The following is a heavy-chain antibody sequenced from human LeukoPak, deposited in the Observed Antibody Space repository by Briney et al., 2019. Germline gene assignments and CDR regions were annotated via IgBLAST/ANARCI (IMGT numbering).Heavy chain of an antibody. CDR1: GGSISSDY. V-gene: IGHV4-59*12. CDR2: IYYSGST. D-gene: IGHD6-13*01. J-gene: IGHJ5*02. Sequence: SETLSLTCTVSGGSISSDYWSWIRQPPGKGLEWIGYIYYSGSTNYNPSLKSRVTISIDTSKNQFSLEMSSVTAADTAVYYCARGRGARSSRWYNWFDPWGQGTLVTVSS. CDR3: ARGRGARSSRWYNWFDP.